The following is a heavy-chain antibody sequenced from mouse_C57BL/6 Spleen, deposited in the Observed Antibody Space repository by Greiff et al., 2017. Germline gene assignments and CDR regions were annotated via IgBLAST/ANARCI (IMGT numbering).Heavy chain of an antibody. V-gene: IGHV1-55*01. D-gene: IGHD4-1*01. CDR1: GYTFTSYW. J-gene: IGHJ2*01. CDR3: ARERRTGTYYFDY. CDR2: IYPGSGST. Sequence: QVQLQQPGAELVKPGASVKMSCKASGYTFTSYWITWVKQRPGQGLEWIGDIYPGSGSTHYNEKFKSQATLTADTTSSTAYMQCSSLTSDDSAVYYGARERRTGTYYFDYWGQGTTLTVSS.